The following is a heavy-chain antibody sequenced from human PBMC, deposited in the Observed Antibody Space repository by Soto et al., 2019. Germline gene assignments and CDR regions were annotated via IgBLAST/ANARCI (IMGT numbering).Heavy chain of an antibody. J-gene: IGHJ3*01. CDR2: ISDPGTST. CDR1: GFTFGNYA. V-gene: IGHV3-23*01. Sequence: GGSLRLSCAASGFTFGNYAMNWVRQAPGRGLEWISSISDPGTSTYYANSVKGRFSMSRDNSKNTLFLQMNRLRADDTAVYFCAKSLVTPSDAFDLWGRGTLVTVSS. D-gene: IGHD2-21*02. CDR3: AKSLVTPSDAFDL.